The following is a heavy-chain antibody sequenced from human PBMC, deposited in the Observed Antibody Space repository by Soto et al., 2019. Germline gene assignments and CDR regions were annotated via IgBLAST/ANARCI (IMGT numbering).Heavy chain of an antibody. CDR1: GFTFGDFA. Sequence: SLRLSCTASGFTFGDFAMSWVRQAPGKVLECVGFIRSKAYGGTTEYAASVKGRFTISRDNSKSIAYLQMNSLKTEDTAVYYCTRDHDGYIPDSWGQGTLVTVSS. V-gene: IGHV3-49*04. CDR3: TRDHDGYIPDS. D-gene: IGHD5-12*01. J-gene: IGHJ4*02. CDR2: IRSKAYGGTT.